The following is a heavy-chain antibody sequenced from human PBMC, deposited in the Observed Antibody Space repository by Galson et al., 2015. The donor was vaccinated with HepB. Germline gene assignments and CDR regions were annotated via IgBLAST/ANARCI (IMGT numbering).Heavy chain of an antibody. D-gene: IGHD4-17*01. CDR1: GFTFSNAW. J-gene: IGHJ4*02. Sequence: SLRLSCAASGFTFSNAWMSWVRQAPGKGLEWVGRIKSKTDGGTTDYAAPVKGRFTISRDDSKNTLYLQMNSLKTEDTAVYYCTTEAAYGDYWLHDYWGQGTLVTVSS. CDR3: TTEAAYGDYWLHDY. V-gene: IGHV3-15*01. CDR2: IKSKTDGGTT.